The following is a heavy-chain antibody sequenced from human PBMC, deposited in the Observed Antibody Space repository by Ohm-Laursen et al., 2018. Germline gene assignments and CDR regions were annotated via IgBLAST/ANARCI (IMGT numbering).Heavy chain of an antibody. CDR3: AKERDVSTGYALQH. Sequence: SLRLSCSASGFTFSNAWMSWVRQAPGKGLEWVSTISDSGGGTYYADSVKGRFTISRDNSKNTLYLQMNSLRAEDTAVYYCAKERDVSTGYALQHWGQGTLVAVSS. CDR2: ISDSGGGT. J-gene: IGHJ1*01. CDR1: GFTFSNAW. D-gene: IGHD3-9*01. V-gene: IGHV3-23*01.